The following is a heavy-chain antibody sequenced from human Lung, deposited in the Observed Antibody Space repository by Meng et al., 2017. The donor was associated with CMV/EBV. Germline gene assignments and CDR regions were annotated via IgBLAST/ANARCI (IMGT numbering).Heavy chain of an antibody. J-gene: IGHJ4*02. CDR2: INHSGST. D-gene: IGHD2-15*01. CDR3: ARMVVAPLVFDY. Sequence: SXTXSLXCAVYGGSFSGYYWSWIRQPPGKGLEWIGEINHSGSTNYNPSLKSRVTISVDTSKNQFSLKLSSVTAADTAVYYCARMVVAPLVFDYWGQGTLVTVSS. V-gene: IGHV4-34*01. CDR1: GGSFSGYY.